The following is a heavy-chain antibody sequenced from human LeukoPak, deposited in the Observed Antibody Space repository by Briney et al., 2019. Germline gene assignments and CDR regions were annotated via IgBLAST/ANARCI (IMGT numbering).Heavy chain of an antibody. Sequence: SETLSLTCAVYGGSFTDYYWSWIPQSPGKGLEWIGEINHSGNSNYNPSLRSRVTISIDASKNQFSLMLNSVTAADTAVFYCARGVWYGSGTSFDSWGQGTLVTVSS. CDR1: GGSFTDYY. D-gene: IGHD3-10*01. V-gene: IGHV4-34*01. J-gene: IGHJ4*02. CDR2: INHSGNS. CDR3: ARGVWYGSGTSFDS.